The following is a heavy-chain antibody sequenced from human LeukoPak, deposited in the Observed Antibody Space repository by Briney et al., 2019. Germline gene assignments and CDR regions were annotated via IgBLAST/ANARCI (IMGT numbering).Heavy chain of an antibody. CDR3: ARELKTYGDYV. V-gene: IGHV4-4*07. CDR1: GVSITSYY. D-gene: IGHD4-17*01. CDR2: IYTSGST. Sequence: SETLSLTCTVSGVSITSYYWSWIRQPAGKGLEWIGRIYTSGSTNYNPSLKSRVTISVDTSKNQFSLKLSSVTAADTAVYYCARELKTYGDYVWGQGTLVTVSS. J-gene: IGHJ4*02.